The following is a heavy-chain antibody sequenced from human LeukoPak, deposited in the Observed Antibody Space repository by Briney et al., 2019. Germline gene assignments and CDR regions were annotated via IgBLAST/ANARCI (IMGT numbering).Heavy chain of an antibody. CDR2: ITSRSSYI. D-gene: IGHD2-15*01. V-gene: IGHV3-21*01. Sequence: KTGGSLRLSCSASGFPFSSYAMHWVRQAPGKGLEWVSSITSRSSYIYYADSVKGRFTISRDNAKNSLYLQMNSLRAEDTAVYYCARGCSGGSCYDYWGQGTLVTVSS. CDR3: ARGCSGGSCYDY. J-gene: IGHJ4*02. CDR1: GFPFSSYA.